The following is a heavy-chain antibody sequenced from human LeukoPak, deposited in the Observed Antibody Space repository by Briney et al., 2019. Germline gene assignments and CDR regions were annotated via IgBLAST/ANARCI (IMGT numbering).Heavy chain of an antibody. CDR2: INPNTGGT. CDR3: ARDLATIDGIAWYYFEN. Sequence: ASVKLSCKASGYTFTDHYIHWVRQAPGQGFEWMGWINPNTGGTDYAQRFQDRIAISTYTSITTVYMELSRLDSDDTALYYCARDLATIDGIAWYYFENWGQGTLVTVS. CDR1: GYTFTDHY. V-gene: IGHV1-2*02. D-gene: IGHD5-12*01. J-gene: IGHJ4*02.